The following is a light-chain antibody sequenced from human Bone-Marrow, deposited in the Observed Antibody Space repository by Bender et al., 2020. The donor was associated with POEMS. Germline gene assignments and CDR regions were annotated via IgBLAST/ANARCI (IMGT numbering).Light chain of an antibody. J-gene: IGLJ3*02. CDR2: KDS. V-gene: IGLV3-27*01. Sequence: SSELTQPPSVSVSPGQTARIACSGDALAEEYGYWYQQKAGQAPVTIIYKDSERPPGIPERFSGSSSGTTVTLTISGAQVEDEADYYCYSATDNAWVFGGGTKLTVL. CDR3: YSATDNAWV. CDR1: ALAEEY.